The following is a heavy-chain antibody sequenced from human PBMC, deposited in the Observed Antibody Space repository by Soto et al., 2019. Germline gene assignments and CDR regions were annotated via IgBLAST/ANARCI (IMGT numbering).Heavy chain of an antibody. J-gene: IGHJ4*02. Sequence: GGSLRLSCAASGFTFSSYGMHWVRQAPGKGLEWVAVICSNSSNKYYADSVKGRFTISRDNSKNTLYLQMNSLRAEDTAVYYCARTPPKYYDYIWGTELDYWGQGTLVTVSS. CDR1: GFTFSSYG. CDR3: ARTPPKYYDYIWGTELDY. CDR2: ICSNSSNK. D-gene: IGHD3-16*01. V-gene: IGHV3-33*01.